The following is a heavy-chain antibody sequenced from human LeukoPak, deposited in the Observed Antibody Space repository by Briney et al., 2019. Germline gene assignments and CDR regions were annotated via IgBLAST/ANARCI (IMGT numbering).Heavy chain of an antibody. Sequence: SETLSLTCTVSGGSISSYYWSWIRQPPGKGLEWIGYIYYSGSTNYNPSLKSRVTISVDTSKNQFSLKPSSVTAADTAVYYCAISGSSLLTSDYWGQGILVTVSS. CDR2: IYYSGST. CDR1: GGSISSYY. V-gene: IGHV4-59*01. J-gene: IGHJ4*02. D-gene: IGHD1-26*01. CDR3: AISGSSLLTSDY.